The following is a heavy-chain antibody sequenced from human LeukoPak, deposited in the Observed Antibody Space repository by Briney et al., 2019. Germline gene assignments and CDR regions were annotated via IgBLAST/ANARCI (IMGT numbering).Heavy chain of an antibody. CDR1: GGTFSSYA. D-gene: IGHD6-6*01. J-gene: IGHJ3*02. CDR3: ARGRSSDAFDI. Sequence: ASVKVSCKASGGTFSSYAISWVRQAPGQGLEWMGGIIPIFGTANYAQKFQGRVTITADESASTAYMELSSLRSEDTAVYYCARGRSSDAFDIWGQGTMVTVSS. V-gene: IGHV1-69*13. CDR2: IIPIFGTA.